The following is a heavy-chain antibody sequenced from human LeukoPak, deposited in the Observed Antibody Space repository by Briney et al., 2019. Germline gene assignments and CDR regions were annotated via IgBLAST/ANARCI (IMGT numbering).Heavy chain of an antibody. D-gene: IGHD5-24*01. Sequence: ASVKVSCKASGYTFTSYGISWVRQAPGQGLEWMGWISAYNGNTNYAQKLRGRVTMTTDTSTSTAYMELRSLRSDDTAVYYCARVKTSWLQEDYYFDYWGQGTLVTVSS. CDR1: GYTFTSYG. CDR2: ISAYNGNT. CDR3: ARVKTSWLQEDYYFDY. V-gene: IGHV1-18*01. J-gene: IGHJ4*02.